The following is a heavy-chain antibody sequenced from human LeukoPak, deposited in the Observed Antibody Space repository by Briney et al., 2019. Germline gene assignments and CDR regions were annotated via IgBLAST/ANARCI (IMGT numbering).Heavy chain of an antibody. J-gene: IGHJ6*02. CDR3: ARVSPYSSGWYPTDYYYYGMDV. CDR2: IYYSGST. Sequence: SETLSLTCTVSGGSISSYYWSWIRQPPGKGLEWIGYIYYSGSTNYNPSLKSRVTISVDTSKNQFSLKLSSVTAADTAVYYCARVSPYSSGWYPTDYYYYGMDVWGQGTTVTVSS. V-gene: IGHV4-59*01. CDR1: GGSISSYY. D-gene: IGHD6-19*01.